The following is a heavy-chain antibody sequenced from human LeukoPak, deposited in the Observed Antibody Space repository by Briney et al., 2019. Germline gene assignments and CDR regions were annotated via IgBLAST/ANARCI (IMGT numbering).Heavy chain of an antibody. D-gene: IGHD2-15*01. CDR3: ARSGGSNFDY. Sequence: GASVKVSCKASGYTFTNFAINWVRQAPGQGLEWMGWISAYNGNTNYAQKLQGRVTMVTDTSTSTAYMELRSLTSDDTAVYYCARSGGSNFDYWGQGTLVIVSS. V-gene: IGHV1-18*01. CDR1: GYTFTNFA. CDR2: ISAYNGNT. J-gene: IGHJ4*02.